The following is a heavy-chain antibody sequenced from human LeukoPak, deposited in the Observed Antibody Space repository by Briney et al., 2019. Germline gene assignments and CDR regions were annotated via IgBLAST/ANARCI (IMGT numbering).Heavy chain of an antibody. CDR2: VSASGAMT. CDR3: ATSFGPVIAAAGTGAD. D-gene: IGHD6-13*01. J-gene: IGHJ4*02. V-gene: IGHV3-23*01. CDR1: GFTVTDYV. Sequence: GGSLRLSCAASGFTVTDYVMTWVRQAPGKGLEWVSSVSASGAMTYYANSVKGRFTVSRDNSKKSLYLQMNSLTAADTAVYYCATSFGPVIAAAGTGADWGQGTLVTVSS.